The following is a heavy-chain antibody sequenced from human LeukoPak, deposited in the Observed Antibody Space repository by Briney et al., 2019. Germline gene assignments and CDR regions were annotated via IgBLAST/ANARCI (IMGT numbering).Heavy chain of an antibody. V-gene: IGHV3-30*02. CDR1: GFTLSNAW. CDR3: AKAIGATGAIDI. Sequence: GGSLRLSCAASGFTLSNAWMNWVRQAPGKGLEWVAFIRYDGSNKYYADSVRGRFTISRDNSKNTLYLQMNSLRAEDTAVYYCAKAIGATGAIDIWGQGTMVTVSS. D-gene: IGHD5-12*01. CDR2: IRYDGSNK. J-gene: IGHJ3*02.